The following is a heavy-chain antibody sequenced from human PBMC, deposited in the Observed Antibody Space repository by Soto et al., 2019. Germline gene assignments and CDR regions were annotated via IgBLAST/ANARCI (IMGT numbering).Heavy chain of an antibody. V-gene: IGHV4-34*01. Sequence: SETLSLTCAVYGGSFSGYYWSWIRQPPGKGLEWIGEINHSGSTNYNPSLKSRVTISVDTSKNQFSLKLSSVTAADTAVYYCARGATDITMVRGVNYYYYMDVWGKGTTVTVSS. D-gene: IGHD3-10*01. J-gene: IGHJ6*03. CDR1: GGSFSGYY. CDR3: ARGATDITMVRGVNYYYYMDV. CDR2: INHSGST.